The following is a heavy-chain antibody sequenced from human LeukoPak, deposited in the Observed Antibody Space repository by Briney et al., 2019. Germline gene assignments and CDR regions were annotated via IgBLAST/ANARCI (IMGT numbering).Heavy chain of an antibody. CDR2: ITGGASTT. CDR1: GLIFRNFV. J-gene: IGHJ6*03. CDR3: ARAQLSGYNYGYRDYYYYLDV. Sequence: GWALTLSCVSCGLIFRNFVMSWVRQAPGKGVEWVSAITGGASTTYYLDSVKGRLTISRDNTKNTLYLQMSNLRAEDTAIYYCARAQLSGYNYGYRDYYYYLDVWGKGTTVTVSS. V-gene: IGHV3-23*01. D-gene: IGHD5-18*01.